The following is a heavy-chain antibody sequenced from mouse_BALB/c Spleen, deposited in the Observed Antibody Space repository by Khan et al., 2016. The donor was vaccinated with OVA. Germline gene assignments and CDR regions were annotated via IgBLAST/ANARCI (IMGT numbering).Heavy chain of an antibody. V-gene: IGHV1S81*02. D-gene: IGHD3-2*01. J-gene: IGHJ3*01. CDR3: TRRGTARATLWFAY. CDR1: GYTFTSYY. Sequence: QVQLQQSGAELVKPGASVELSCKASGYTFTSYYMYWLKQRPGQGLEWIGEINPINGGTNFHEKFKNKATLTVDKSSSTAYMQLSSLTSEDSAVYYCTRRGTARATLWFAYWGQGTLVTVSA. CDR2: INPINGGT.